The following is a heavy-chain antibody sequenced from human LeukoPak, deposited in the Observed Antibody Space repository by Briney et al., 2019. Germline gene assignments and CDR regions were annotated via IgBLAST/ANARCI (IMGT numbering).Heavy chain of an antibody. J-gene: IGHJ4*02. CDR2: IYYSGST. CDR1: GGSISSYY. CDR3: ARERYSSGWYGDYFDY. V-gene: IGHV4-59*01. D-gene: IGHD6-19*01. Sequence: SETLSLTCTVSGGSISSYYWSWIRQPPGKGLEWIGYIYYSGSTNHNPSLKSRVTISVDTSKNQFSLKLSSVTAADTAVYYCARERYSSGWYGDYFDYWGQGTLVTVSS.